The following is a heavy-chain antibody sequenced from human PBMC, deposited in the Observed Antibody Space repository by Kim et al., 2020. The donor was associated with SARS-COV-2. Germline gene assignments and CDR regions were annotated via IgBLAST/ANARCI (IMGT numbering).Heavy chain of an antibody. V-gene: IGHV4-59*08. J-gene: IGHJ6*01. D-gene: IGHD2-15*01. CDR3: ARRACSVAACHQDF. CDR2: IYYSGST. Sequence: SETLSLTCIVSGGSISGSFWSWVRQPPGKGLEWIGYIYYSGSTNYTSYNPSLKSRATMSINTSEQQSSLKVNSVTAADTAVYYCARRACSVAACHQDFWG. CDR1: GGSISGSF.